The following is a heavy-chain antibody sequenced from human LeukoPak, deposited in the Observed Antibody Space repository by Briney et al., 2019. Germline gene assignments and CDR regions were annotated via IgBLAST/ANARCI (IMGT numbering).Heavy chain of an antibody. CDR1: GFTFSSYA. D-gene: IGHD3-3*01. V-gene: IGHV3-7*01. CDR3: ASPLRFLEPTAPKDSSYAFDI. J-gene: IGHJ3*02. Sequence: GGSLRLSCAASGFTFSSYAMHWVRQAPGKGLEWVANIKQDGSEKYYVDSVKGRFTISRDNAKNSLYLQTNSLRAEDTAVYYCASPLRFLEPTAPKDSSYAFDIWGQGTMVTVSS. CDR2: IKQDGSEK.